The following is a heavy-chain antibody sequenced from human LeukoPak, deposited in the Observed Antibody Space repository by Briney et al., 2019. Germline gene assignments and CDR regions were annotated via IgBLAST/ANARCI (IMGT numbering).Heavy chain of an antibody. CDR2: INPNSGGT. CDR1: GGTFRNYA. D-gene: IGHD1-1*01. CDR3: AMEDDYIVY. J-gene: IGHJ4*02. V-gene: IGHV1-2*02. Sequence: ASVKVSCKASGGTFRNYALCWVRQAPGQGLEWMGWINPNSGGTNYAQKFQGRVTMTRDTSISTAYMELSRLRSDDTAVYYCAMEDDYIVYWGQGTLVTVSS.